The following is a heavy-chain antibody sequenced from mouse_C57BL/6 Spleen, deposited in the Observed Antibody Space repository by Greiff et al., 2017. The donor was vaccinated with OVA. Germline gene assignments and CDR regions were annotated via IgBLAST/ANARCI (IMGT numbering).Heavy chain of an antibody. D-gene: IGHD2-4*01. CDR2: ILPGSGST. CDR1: GYTFTGYW. Sequence: VQLQQSGAELMKPGASVKLSCKATGYTFTGYWIEWVKQRPGHGLEWIGEILPGSGSTNYNEKFKGKATLTADTSSNTDYMHLSSLTTEDSAIYNGASYYDYCGLYYYAMDDWGQGTSVTVSS. J-gene: IGHJ4*01. CDR3: ASYYDYCGLYYYAMDD. V-gene: IGHV1-9*01.